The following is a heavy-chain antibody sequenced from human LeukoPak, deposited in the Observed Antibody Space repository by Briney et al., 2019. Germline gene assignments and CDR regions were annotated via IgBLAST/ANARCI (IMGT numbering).Heavy chain of an antibody. V-gene: IGHV1-2*06. CDR2: IDPNDGGT. CDR3: ARGSDSGTPRWFDP. D-gene: IGHD1-26*01. J-gene: IGHJ5*02. Sequence: ASVTVSCKASGYTFTGHFIQWVQQAPGQGPEWMGRIDPNDGGTNYAQKFQGRVTMTRDTSISTAYMKLSSLRPDDTAVYYCARGSDSGTPRWFDPWGQGTLVTV. CDR1: GYTFTGHF.